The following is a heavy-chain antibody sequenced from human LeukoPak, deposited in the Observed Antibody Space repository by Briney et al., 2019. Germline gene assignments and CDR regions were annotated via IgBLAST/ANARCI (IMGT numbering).Heavy chain of an antibody. J-gene: IGHJ4*02. CDR2: VHFSGST. CDR3: TRDESSRDDSGGYHS. D-gene: IGHD3-22*01. Sequence: PSETLSLTCAVSGASVTSHHWAWIRQPAGKGLEWVGRVHFSGSTNYNPSLRSRVAISLDKSKNELSLTLKSVSAADTAVYYCTRDESSRDDSGGYHSWGQGVLVTVSS. CDR1: GASVTSHH. V-gene: IGHV4-4*07.